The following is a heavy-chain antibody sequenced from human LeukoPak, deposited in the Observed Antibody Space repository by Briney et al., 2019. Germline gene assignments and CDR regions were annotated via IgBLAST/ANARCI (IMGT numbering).Heavy chain of an antibody. D-gene: IGHD6-13*01. CDR1: GYTFTSYY. CDR3: AAFGIAAAEDLFDY. V-gene: IGHV1-46*01. J-gene: IGHJ4*02. CDR2: INPSGGST. Sequence: ASVKVSCKASGYTFTSYYMHWVRQAPGQGLEWMGIINPSGGSTSYAQKFQGRVTITRDTSTSTVYMELSSLRSGDTAVYYCAAFGIAAAEDLFDYWGQGTLVTVSS.